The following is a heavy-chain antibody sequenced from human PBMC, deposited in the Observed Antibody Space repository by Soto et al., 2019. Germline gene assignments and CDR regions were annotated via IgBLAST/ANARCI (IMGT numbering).Heavy chain of an antibody. V-gene: IGHV3-23*03. Sequence: EVQLLESGGGLVQPGGSLTLSCAASGFTFSDYTMSWVRQAPGKVLECISVILSDYNTFYAGSVRGRFTISRDNSKNTLYREMNSRRAGDTAVYYWARRTRGYFGYWGQGALFTVS. CDR2: ILSDYNT. D-gene: IGHD2-2*01. CDR3: ARRTRGYFGY. CDR1: GFTFSDYT. J-gene: IGHJ4*02.